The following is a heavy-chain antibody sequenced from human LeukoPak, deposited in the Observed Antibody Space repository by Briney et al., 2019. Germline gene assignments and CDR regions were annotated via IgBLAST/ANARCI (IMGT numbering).Heavy chain of an antibody. CDR3: AKNPDAARGYSFSDY. D-gene: IGHD5-18*01. CDR2: VSGSGGST. J-gene: IGHJ4*02. CDR1: GFTFSSYG. Sequence: PGGSLRLSCVASGFTFSSYGMHWVRQAPGKGLEWVSAVSGSGGSTYYADSVKGRFAISRDTSKNTLYLQMNSLRAEDTAVYYCAKNPDAARGYSFSDYWGQGTLVTVSS. V-gene: IGHV3-23*01.